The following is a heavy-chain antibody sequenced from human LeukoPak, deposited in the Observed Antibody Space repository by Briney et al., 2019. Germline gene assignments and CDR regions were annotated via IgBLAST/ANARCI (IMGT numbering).Heavy chain of an antibody. CDR3: AREITMARGVPMFDY. V-gene: IGHV3-7*01. Sequence: GGSLRLSCAASGFTFSSYWMSWVRQAPGKGLEWVANIKQDGSEKYYVDSVKGRFTISRDNAKNSLYLQMNSLRAEDTAVYYCAREITMARGVPMFDYWGQGTLVTVSS. CDR2: IKQDGSEK. D-gene: IGHD3-10*01. CDR1: GFTFSSYW. J-gene: IGHJ4*02.